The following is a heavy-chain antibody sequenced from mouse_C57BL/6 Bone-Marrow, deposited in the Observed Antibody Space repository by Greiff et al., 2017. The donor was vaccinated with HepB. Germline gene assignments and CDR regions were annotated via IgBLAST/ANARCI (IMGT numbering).Heavy chain of an antibody. J-gene: IGHJ1*03. D-gene: IGHD1-1*01. V-gene: IGHV3-5*01. CDR3: ARDYYGSSDWYFDV. CDR2: IYYSGTI. CDR1: GISITTGNYR. Sequence: DVKLQESGPGLVKPSQTVFLTCTVTGISITTGNYRWSWIRQFPGNKLEWIGYIYYSGTITYNPSLPSRTTITRDTPKNQFFLEMNSLTAEDTATYYCARDYYGSSDWYFDVWGTGTTVTVSS.